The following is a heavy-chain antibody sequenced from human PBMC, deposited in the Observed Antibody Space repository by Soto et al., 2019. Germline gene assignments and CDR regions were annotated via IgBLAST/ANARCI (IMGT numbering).Heavy chain of an antibody. J-gene: IGHJ4*02. Sequence: QMQLVQSGPEVKKPGTSVKVSCKASGFTFTNSAVHWVRQARGQSPEWIGWIVVGSGNTNYAQKFQERVTITRDMSTSTAYMELSSLRSEDTAVYYCAAVPNYYASGSPEYWGQGTLVTVSS. CDR3: AAVPNYYASGSPEY. CDR2: IVVGSGNT. V-gene: IGHV1-58*01. CDR1: GFTFTNSA. D-gene: IGHD3-10*01.